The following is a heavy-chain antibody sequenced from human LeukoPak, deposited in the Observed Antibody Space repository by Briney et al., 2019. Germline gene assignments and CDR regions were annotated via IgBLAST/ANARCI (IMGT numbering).Heavy chain of an antibody. Sequence: GGSLRLSCAASGFTFSSYAMHWVRQAPGKGLEWVALISYDGSNKYYADSVKGRFTISRENSKNTLYLQMNSLRAEDTAVYYCAKDSAKKYDDYWGQGTLVTVSS. V-gene: IGHV3-30*04. CDR2: ISYDGSNK. CDR3: AKDSAKKYDDY. D-gene: IGHD2/OR15-2a*01. CDR1: GFTFSSYA. J-gene: IGHJ4*02.